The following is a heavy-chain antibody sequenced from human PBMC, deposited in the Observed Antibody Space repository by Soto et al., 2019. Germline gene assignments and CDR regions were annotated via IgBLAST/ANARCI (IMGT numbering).Heavy chain of an antibody. Sequence: SETLSLTCTVSGGSISSYYWSWIRQPPGKGLEWIGYIYYSGSTNYNPSLKSRVTISVDTSKNQFSLKLSSVTAADTAVYYCARAYGDYEGDWFDPWGQGTLVTVSS. J-gene: IGHJ5*02. D-gene: IGHD4-17*01. CDR2: IYYSGST. V-gene: IGHV4-59*01. CDR3: ARAYGDYEGDWFDP. CDR1: GGSISSYY.